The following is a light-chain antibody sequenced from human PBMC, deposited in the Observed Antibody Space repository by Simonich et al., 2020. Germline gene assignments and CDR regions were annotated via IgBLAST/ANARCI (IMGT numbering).Light chain of an antibody. CDR2: EVI. V-gene: IGLV2-8*01. Sequence: QSALTQPPSASGSPGQSVTISCTGTSSDVGGYNYVSWYQPHPGKAPNLMIYEVIKRPSGVPDRFSGSKSGNTASLTVSGLQAEDEADYYCSSYAGSNPLFGGGTKLTVL. CDR1: SSDVGGYNY. CDR3: SSYAGSNPL. J-gene: IGLJ2*01.